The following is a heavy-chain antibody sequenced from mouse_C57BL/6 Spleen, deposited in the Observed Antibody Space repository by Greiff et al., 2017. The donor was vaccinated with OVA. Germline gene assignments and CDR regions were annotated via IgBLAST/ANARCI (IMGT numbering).Heavy chain of an antibody. CDR3: TTGGDSAGYGYDCDY. J-gene: IGHJ2*01. V-gene: IGHV14-4*01. CDR1: GFNIKDDY. D-gene: IGHD3-2*02. CDR2: IDPENGDT. Sequence: VQLQQSGAELVRPGASVKLSCTASGFNIKDDYMHWVKQRPEQGLEWIGWIDPENGDTEYASKFQGKATITADPSSHTAYLQLSSLPSEDTAVEDWTTGGDSAGYGYDCDYWGQGTTLTVSS.